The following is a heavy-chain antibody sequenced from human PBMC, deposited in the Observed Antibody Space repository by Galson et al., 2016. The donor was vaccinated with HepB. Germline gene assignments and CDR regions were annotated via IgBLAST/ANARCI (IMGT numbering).Heavy chain of an antibody. D-gene: IGHD3-10*01. J-gene: IGHJ5*02. CDR3: VISVRGISTGPFDH. Sequence: SLRLSCAGTGFTFGSYGMSWVRQAPGKGLEWVSVISALHNQIYYADSVRGRFTISRDNSKSRLFLQMSSLRAEDTAMYYCVISVRGISTGPFDHWGQGTLVVVSS. CDR2: ISALHNQI. CDR1: GFTFGSYG. V-gene: IGHV3-23*01.